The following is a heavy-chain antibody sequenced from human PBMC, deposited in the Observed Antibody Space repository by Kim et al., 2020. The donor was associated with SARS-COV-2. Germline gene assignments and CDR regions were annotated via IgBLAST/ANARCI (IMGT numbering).Heavy chain of an antibody. CDR3: TRVPGTTVAFWDAFDI. V-gene: IGHV3-73*01. D-gene: IGHD1-1*01. J-gene: IGHJ3*02. Sequence: GGSLRLSCAASGFIFSGSAMHWVRQASGKGLEWVGRIRSKANSYATAYAASVKGRFTISRDDSKTTTYLQMNSLKTEDTAVYYCTRVPGTTVAFWDAFDIWGQGTMVTVSS. CDR2: IRSKANSYAT. CDR1: GFIFSGSA.